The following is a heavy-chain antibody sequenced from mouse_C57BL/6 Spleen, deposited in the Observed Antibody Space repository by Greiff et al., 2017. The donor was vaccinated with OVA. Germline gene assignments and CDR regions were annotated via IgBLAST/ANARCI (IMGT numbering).Heavy chain of an antibody. V-gene: IGHV1-69*01. CDR2: IDPAGGYT. J-gene: IGHJ2*01. CDR3: ATYYGSSWSYFDD. D-gene: IGHD1-1*01. CDR1: GYTFTSYW. Sequence: VQLQQSGAELVMPGASVKLSCKASGYTFTSYWMHWVRQRPGQGLEWIGEIDPAGGYTNYNQKFKGKSTLTVDKSSSTAYLQLRSLTSEDSAVEYWATYYGSSWSYFDDWGQGTTLTVSS.